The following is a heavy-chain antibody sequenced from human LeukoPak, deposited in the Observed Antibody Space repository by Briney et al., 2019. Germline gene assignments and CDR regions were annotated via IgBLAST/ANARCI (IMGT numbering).Heavy chain of an antibody. Sequence: SETLSLTCTVSGGSISSSSYSWGWIRQPPGKGLEWIGSIYYSGSTYYNPSLKSRVTLSVDTSKNQFSLKLSSVTAADTAVYYCARLHGYSSSPVFYWGQGTLVTVSS. CDR3: ARLHGYSSSPVFY. J-gene: IGHJ4*02. D-gene: IGHD6-13*01. CDR1: GGSISSSSYS. V-gene: IGHV4-39*07. CDR2: IYYSGST.